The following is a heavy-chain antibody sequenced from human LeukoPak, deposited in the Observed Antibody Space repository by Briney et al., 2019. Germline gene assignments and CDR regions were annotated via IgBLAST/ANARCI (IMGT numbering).Heavy chain of an antibody. CDR3: APDLRGAAWSLDY. CDR2: ISDSGGST. CDR1: GFTFSSHA. J-gene: IGHJ4*02. Sequence: GGSLRLSCAASGFTFSSHAMAWVRQAPGQGLEWVSGISDSGGSTHYADSVKGRFTISRDNSKNTLCLEMNSLRAEDTAVYYCAPDLRGAAWSLDYWGQGTLVTVSS. D-gene: IGHD2-15*01. V-gene: IGHV3-23*01.